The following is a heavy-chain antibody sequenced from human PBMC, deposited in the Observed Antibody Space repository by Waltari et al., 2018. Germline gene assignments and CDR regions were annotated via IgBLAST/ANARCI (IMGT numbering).Heavy chain of an antibody. CDR1: GFMFRSYA. CDR2: ISGSDGRA. Sequence: EVQLVESGGGSVQPGGSLRLPCAASGFMFRSYAMSWVRQAPGEGEECVSSISGSDGRANYADSAKGRFTISRDKFKNTLFLEMNSLRADDAAVYYCAKDLGGYSGAHWYFDVWGRGTLVTVSS. D-gene: IGHD5-12*01. V-gene: IGHV3-23*04. J-gene: IGHJ2*01. CDR3: AKDLGGYSGAHWYFDV.